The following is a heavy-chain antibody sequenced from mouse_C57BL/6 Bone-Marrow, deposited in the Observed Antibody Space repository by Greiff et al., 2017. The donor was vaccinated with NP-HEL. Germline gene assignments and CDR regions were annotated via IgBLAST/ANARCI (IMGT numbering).Heavy chain of an antibody. V-gene: IGHV1-42*01. CDR3: ARRRWLLHYFDY. D-gene: IGHD2-3*01. CDR2: INPSTGGT. J-gene: IGHJ2*01. Sequence: VHVKQSGPELVKPGASVKISCKASGYSFTGYYMNWVKQSPEKSLEWIGEINPSTGGTTYNQKFKAKATLTVDKSSSTAYMQLKSLTSEDSAVYYCARRRWLLHYFDYWGQGTTLTVSS. CDR1: GYSFTGYY.